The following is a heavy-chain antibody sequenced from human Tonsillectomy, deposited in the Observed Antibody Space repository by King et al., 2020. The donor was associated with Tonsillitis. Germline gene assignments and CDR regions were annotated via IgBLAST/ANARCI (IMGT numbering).Heavy chain of an antibody. J-gene: IGHJ5*02. CDR2: IYPGDSDT. CDR3: ARLGWHGSGSYYHGWFDP. CDR1: GYSFTSYW. V-gene: IGHV5-51*01. Sequence: VQLVESGAEVKKPGESLKISCKGSGYSFTSYWIGWVRQMPGKGLEWMGIIYPGDSDTRYSPSFQGQVTISADKSISTAYLQWTSLKASDPAMYYCARLGWHGSGSYYHGWFDPWGQGTLVTVSS. D-gene: IGHD3-10*01.